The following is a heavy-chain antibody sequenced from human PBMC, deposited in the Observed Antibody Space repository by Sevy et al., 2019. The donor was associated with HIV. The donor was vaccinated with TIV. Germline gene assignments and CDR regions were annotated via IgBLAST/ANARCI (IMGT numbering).Heavy chain of an antibody. D-gene: IGHD1-26*01. CDR1: GGSITSLY. CDR2: IYYNGHI. V-gene: IGHV4-59*08. CDR3: AGENAWGRGYS. Sequence: SETLSLTCTMSGGSITSLYWNWIRQPPGKGLEWIANIYYNGHINYNPSLKSRVTLSLDTSKNQYSLRLSSVTAADTAMYYCAGENAWGRGYSWGQGTLVTVSS. J-gene: IGHJ4*02.